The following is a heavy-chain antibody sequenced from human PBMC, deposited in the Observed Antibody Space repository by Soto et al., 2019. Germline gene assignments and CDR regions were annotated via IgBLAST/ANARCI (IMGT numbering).Heavy chain of an antibody. Sequence: QVHLQQSGPGLVKPSQTLSLTCAISGDSVSSSRAAWGWIRQSPSRGLEWLGRTYYRSRWFNDYADSVKSRITIKPDTYRNQLSLQLISATPEDTAVYYCAREDSAGTNAAFDMWGHGTMVTVSS. D-gene: IGHD3-10*01. CDR3: AREDSAGTNAAFDM. CDR2: TYYRSRWFN. CDR1: GDSVSSSRAA. V-gene: IGHV6-1*01. J-gene: IGHJ3*02.